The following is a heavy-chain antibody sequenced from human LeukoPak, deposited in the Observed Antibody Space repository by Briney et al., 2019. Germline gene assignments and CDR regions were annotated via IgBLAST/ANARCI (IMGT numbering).Heavy chain of an antibody. Sequence: PGRSLGLSCAASGFTFSSYGMHWVRQAPGKGLEWVAVISNDGSNKYYADSVKGRFTISRDNSKNTLYLQMNSLIAEDTAVYYCAKELRRWYAAAGPGEGYWGQGTLVTVSS. D-gene: IGHD6-13*01. CDR3: AKELRRWYAAAGPGEGY. CDR2: ISNDGSNK. J-gene: IGHJ4*02. V-gene: IGHV3-30*18. CDR1: GFTFSSYG.